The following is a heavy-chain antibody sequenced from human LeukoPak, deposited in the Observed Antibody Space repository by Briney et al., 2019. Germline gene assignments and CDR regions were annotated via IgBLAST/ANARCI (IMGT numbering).Heavy chain of an antibody. J-gene: IGHJ4*02. CDR1: GYTFTSYD. CDR2: ISAYNGNT. V-gene: IGHV1-18*01. CDR3: ARTNGDYLGEYYFDY. Sequence: ASVKVSCKASGYTFTSYDISWVRQAPGQGLEWMGWISAYNGNTNYAQKLQGRVTVTTDTSTSSAYMELRSLSSDDTAVYYCARTNGDYLGEYYFDYWGQGTLVTVSS. D-gene: IGHD4-17*01.